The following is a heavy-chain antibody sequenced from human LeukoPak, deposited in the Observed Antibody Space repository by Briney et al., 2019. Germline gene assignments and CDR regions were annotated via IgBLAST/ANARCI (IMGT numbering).Heavy chain of an antibody. Sequence: SETLSLTCAVYGGSFSGYYWTWIRQPPGKGLEWIGEIIDTGSTKYNSSLKSRVTISVDTSKNEFSLNLTSVTAADTAVYYCARGLASGYPPIPFDYWGQGTLVTVSS. J-gene: IGHJ4*02. CDR1: GGSFSGYY. V-gene: IGHV4-34*12. CDR3: ARGLASGYPPIPFDY. CDR2: IIDTGST. D-gene: IGHD3-3*01.